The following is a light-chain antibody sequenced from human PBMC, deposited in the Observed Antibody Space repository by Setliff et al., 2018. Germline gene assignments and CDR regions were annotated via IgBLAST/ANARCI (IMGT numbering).Light chain of an antibody. Sequence: QSALTQPPSASGSPGQSVTISCTGTSSDVGGYNYVSWYQQHPGKAPKLMIYEVSKRPSGVPDRFSGSKSGNTASLTVSGLQAEDEADYYCSSYTSSSIFYVFGTGTKVTV. CDR2: EVS. CDR1: SSDVGGYNY. CDR3: SSYTSSSIFYV. V-gene: IGLV2-8*01. J-gene: IGLJ1*01.